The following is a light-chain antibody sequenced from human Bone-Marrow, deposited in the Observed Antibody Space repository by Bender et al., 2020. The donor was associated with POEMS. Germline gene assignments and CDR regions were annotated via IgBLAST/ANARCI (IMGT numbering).Light chain of an antibody. Sequence: QSVVTQPPSASGTPGQSVTISCSGSTSNIGSNTVNWYQRLPGTAPKLLISSTDQRPSGVPDRFFGSKSGTSASLAISGLQSEDEADYYCAACDDSLNGWVFGGGTKLAVL. CDR1: TSNIGSNT. V-gene: IGLV1-44*01. CDR3: AACDDSLNGWV. J-gene: IGLJ3*02. CDR2: STD.